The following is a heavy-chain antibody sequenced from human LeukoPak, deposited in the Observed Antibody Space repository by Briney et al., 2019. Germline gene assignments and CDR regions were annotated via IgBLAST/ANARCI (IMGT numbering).Heavy chain of an antibody. D-gene: IGHD6-13*01. Sequence: ASVKVSCKASGGTFSSYAISWVRQAPGQGLEWMGGIIPIFGTANYAQKFQGRVTITADESTSTAYMELSSLRSEDTAVYYCARAARAPGYSSSWSPFDYWGQGTLVTVSS. CDR3: ARAARAPGYSSSWSPFDY. J-gene: IGHJ4*02. CDR2: IIPIFGTA. CDR1: GGTFSSYA. V-gene: IGHV1-69*13.